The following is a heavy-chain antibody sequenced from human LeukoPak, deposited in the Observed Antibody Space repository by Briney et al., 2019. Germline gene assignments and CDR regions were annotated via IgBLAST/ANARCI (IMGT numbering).Heavy chain of an antibody. V-gene: IGHV1-3*01. CDR2: INAGNGNT. Sequence: ASVKVSCKASGYTFTSYAMHWVRQAPGQRLEWMGWINAGNGNTKYLQKFQGRVTITRDTSASTAYMELSSLRSEDTAVYYCAREGSERFLEWLPGNWFDPWGQGTLVTVSS. CDR1: GYTFTSYA. CDR3: AREGSERFLEWLPGNWFDP. J-gene: IGHJ5*02. D-gene: IGHD3-3*01.